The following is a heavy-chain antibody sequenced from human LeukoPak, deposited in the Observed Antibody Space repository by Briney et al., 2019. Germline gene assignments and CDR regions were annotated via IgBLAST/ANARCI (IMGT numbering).Heavy chain of an antibody. J-gene: IGHJ4*02. CDR2: ISYDGSNK. D-gene: IGHD6-13*01. CDR3: AKGSGYSSSWYDY. V-gene: IGHV3-30*18. Sequence: GRSLRLSCAASGFTFSSYGMHWVRQAPGKGLEWVAVISYDGSNKYYADSVKGRFTISRDNSKNTLYLQMNSLRAEDTAVYYCAKGSGYSSSWYDYWGQGTLVTVSS. CDR1: GFTFSSYG.